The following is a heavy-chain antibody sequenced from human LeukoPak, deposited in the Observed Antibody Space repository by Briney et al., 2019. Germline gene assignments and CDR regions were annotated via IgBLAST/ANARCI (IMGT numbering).Heavy chain of an antibody. V-gene: IGHV1-46*01. Sequence: GASVKVSCKVSGYTLTELSMHWVRQAPGQGLERMGIINPSGGSTSYAQKFQGRVTMTRDMSTSTVYMELSSLRSEDTAVYYCARGPRFELVVVLTRYYFDYWGQGTLVTVSS. J-gene: IGHJ4*02. D-gene: IGHD3-22*01. CDR3: ARGPRFELVVVLTRYYFDY. CDR2: INPSGGST. CDR1: GYTLTELS.